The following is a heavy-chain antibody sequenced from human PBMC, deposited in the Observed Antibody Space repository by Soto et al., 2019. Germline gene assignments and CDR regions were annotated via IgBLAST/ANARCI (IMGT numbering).Heavy chain of an antibody. Sequence: GESLKISCEGSGYTFTSYWIAWVRQMPGKGLEWMGIIFPGDSDTRYNPSFQGQVTISADKSISTAYLQWSSLKASDTAMYYCAGLTIAVAGTDGMDVWGQGT. CDR2: IFPGDSDT. J-gene: IGHJ6*02. D-gene: IGHD6-19*01. V-gene: IGHV5-51*01. CDR1: GYTFTSYW. CDR3: AGLTIAVAGTDGMDV.